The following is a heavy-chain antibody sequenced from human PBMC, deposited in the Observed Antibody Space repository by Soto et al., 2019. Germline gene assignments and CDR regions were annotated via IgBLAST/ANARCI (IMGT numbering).Heavy chain of an antibody. V-gene: IGHV3-30-3*01. J-gene: IGHJ3*02. D-gene: IGHD3-22*01. CDR3: ARAHYHVSSGPNGHAFDI. Sequence: QVQLVESGGGVVQPGRSLRLSCAASEFTFSDYAMHWVRQAPGKGLEWVAVISADGDKVFYADSMKDRLTISRDNSKSTLSLQLTSLGPEDTALYYCARAHYHVSSGPNGHAFDIWGQGTLVTVSS. CDR1: EFTFSDYA. CDR2: ISADGDKV.